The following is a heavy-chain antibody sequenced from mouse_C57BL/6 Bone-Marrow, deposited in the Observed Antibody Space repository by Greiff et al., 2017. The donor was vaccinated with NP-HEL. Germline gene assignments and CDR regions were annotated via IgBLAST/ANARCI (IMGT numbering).Heavy chain of an antibody. V-gene: IGHV3-6*01. D-gene: IGHD2-3*01. Sequence: EVKLQESGPGLVKPSQSLSLTCSVTGYSITSGYYWNWIRQFPGNKLEWMGYISYDGSNNYNPSLKNRISITRDTSKNQFFLKLNSVTTEDTATYYCASPDDGYWYFDVWGTGTTVTVSS. CDR1: GYSITSGYY. CDR3: ASPDDGYWYFDV. J-gene: IGHJ1*03. CDR2: ISYDGSN.